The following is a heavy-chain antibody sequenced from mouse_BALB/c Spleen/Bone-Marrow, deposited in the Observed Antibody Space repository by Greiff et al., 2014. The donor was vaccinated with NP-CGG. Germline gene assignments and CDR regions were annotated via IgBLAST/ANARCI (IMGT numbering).Heavy chain of an antibody. CDR1: GFTFTDYY. CDR2: IRNKAYSYTT. V-gene: IGHV7-3*02. CDR3: ARDMGGLLFDY. J-gene: IGHJ2*01. D-gene: IGHD2-3*01. Sequence: EVQLVESGGGLVQPGGSLRLSCATPGFTFTDYYMNWVRQPPGKALEWLGFIRNKAYSYTTEYSASVKGRFTISRDNSQSILYLQMNTLRAEDSATYYCARDMGGLLFDYWGQGTTLTVSS.